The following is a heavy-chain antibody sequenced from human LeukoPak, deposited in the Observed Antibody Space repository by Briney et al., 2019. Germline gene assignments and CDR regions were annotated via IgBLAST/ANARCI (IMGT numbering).Heavy chain of an antibody. D-gene: IGHD2-15*01. Sequence: GRSLRLSCAASGFTFSSYGMHWVRQAPGKGLEWVAVISYDGSNKYYADSVKGRSTISRDNSKNTLYLQMNSLRAEDTAVYYCAKGPYCSGGSCYPGHIDYWGQGTLVTVSS. CDR1: GFTFSSYG. CDR3: AKGPYCSGGSCYPGHIDY. V-gene: IGHV3-30*18. CDR2: ISYDGSNK. J-gene: IGHJ4*02.